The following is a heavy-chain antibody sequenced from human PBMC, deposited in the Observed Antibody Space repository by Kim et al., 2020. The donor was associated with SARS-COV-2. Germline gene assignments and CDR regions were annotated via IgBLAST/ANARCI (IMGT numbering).Heavy chain of an antibody. Sequence: ASVKVSCKASGYTFTSYGISWVRQAPGQGLEWMGWISAYNGNTNYAQKLQGRVTMTTDTSTSTAYMELRSLRSDDTAVYYCARDEVVRGVSKFYYYYGMDVWGQGTTVTVSS. J-gene: IGHJ6*02. CDR1: GYTFTSYG. CDR2: ISAYNGNT. D-gene: IGHD3-10*01. CDR3: ARDEVVRGVSKFYYYYGMDV. V-gene: IGHV1-18*01.